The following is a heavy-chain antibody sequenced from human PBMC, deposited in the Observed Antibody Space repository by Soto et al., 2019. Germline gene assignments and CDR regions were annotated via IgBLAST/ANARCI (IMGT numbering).Heavy chain of an antibody. Sequence: GGSLRLSCAASGFTFSSYAMSWVRQAPGKGLEWVSAISGSGGSTYYADSVKGRFTISRDNSKNTLYPQMNSLRAEDTAVYYCAKTEYYYGSSGYQFDYWGQGTLVTVSS. CDR3: AKTEYYYGSSGYQFDY. CDR1: GFTFSSYA. V-gene: IGHV3-23*01. D-gene: IGHD3-22*01. CDR2: ISGSGGST. J-gene: IGHJ4*02.